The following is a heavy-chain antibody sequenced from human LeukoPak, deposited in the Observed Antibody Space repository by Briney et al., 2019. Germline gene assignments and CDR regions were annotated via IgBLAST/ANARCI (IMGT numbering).Heavy chain of an antibody. CDR1: GFPFRGFA. J-gene: IGHJ4*02. CDR3: ARGGYFDY. CDR2: IRGSGGIT. V-gene: IGHV3-23*01. Sequence: GGSLRLSCAAPGFPFRGFAINWVRQAPGKGLEWVSGIRGSGGITYYADSVEGRFTISRDNSRNTLYLQMNSLRAEDTAVYYCARGGYFDYWGQGTLVTVSS.